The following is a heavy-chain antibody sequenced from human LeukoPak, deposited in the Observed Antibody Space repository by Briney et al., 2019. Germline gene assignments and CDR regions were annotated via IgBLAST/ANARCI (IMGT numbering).Heavy chain of an antibody. Sequence: ASVKVSCKASGYIFTDYYMHWVRQAPGQGLEWMGWINPNSGGTNYAQKFQGRVTMTRDTSISTAYMELGRLRSDDTAVYYCARADYDILTGYYNILDYWGQGTLVTVSS. CDR2: INPNSGGT. V-gene: IGHV1-2*02. D-gene: IGHD3-9*01. J-gene: IGHJ4*02. CDR3: ARADYDILTGYYNILDY. CDR1: GYIFTDYY.